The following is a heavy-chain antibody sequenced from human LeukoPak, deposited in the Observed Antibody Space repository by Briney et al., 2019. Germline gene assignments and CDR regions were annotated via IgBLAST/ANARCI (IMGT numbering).Heavy chain of an antibody. V-gene: IGHV4-61*08. CDR3: ARTQSQSGSYRYYLAY. CDR1: GGSVGRGGYY. J-gene: IGHJ4*02. CDR2: IYDIRNT. D-gene: IGHD1-26*01. Sequence: SETLSLTCTVSGGSVGRGGYYWSWIRQPPGGGLEWIGDIYDIRNTNYNPSLKSRVTMSLDPSKNQFSLKLNSVTAADTAVYYCARTQSQSGSYRYYLAYWGQGTLVTVSS.